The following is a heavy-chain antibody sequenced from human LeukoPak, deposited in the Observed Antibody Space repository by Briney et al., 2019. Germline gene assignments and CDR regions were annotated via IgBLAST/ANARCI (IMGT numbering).Heavy chain of an antibody. CDR1: GFTVRSDD. Sequence: PGGSLRLSCAAFGFTVRSDDTNWVRQAPGKGLEWVSILDSDGSPSYADSVKGRFTISRDNSKNTLDLQMNSLRAEDTAVYYCARAAAGRAYYHYGMDVWGQGTTVTVSS. D-gene: IGHD6-13*01. CDR2: LDSDGSP. J-gene: IGHJ6*02. CDR3: ARAAAGRAYYHYGMDV. V-gene: IGHV3-53*01.